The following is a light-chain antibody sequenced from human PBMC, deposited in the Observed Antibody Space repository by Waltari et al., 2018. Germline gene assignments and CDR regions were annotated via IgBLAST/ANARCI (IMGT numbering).Light chain of an antibody. J-gene: IGLJ2*01. CDR3: CSYAGSSTLV. Sequence: QSALTQPASVSGSPGQSITISCTGTSSDVGSYNLVSWYQQHPGKAPELMVYEGSKRPSGVSKRVSGSKSGNTASLTISGLQAEDEADYYCCSYAGSSTLVFGGGTKLTVL. CDR2: EGS. V-gene: IGLV2-23*01. CDR1: SSDVGSYNL.